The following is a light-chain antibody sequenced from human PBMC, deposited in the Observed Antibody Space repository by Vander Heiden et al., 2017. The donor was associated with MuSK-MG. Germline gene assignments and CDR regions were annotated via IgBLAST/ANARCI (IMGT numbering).Light chain of an antibody. CDR2: ATS. CDR3: QQTDSTPPWT. Sequence: DIQVTQSTSSLSASIGDRVTITCRASRNISTYLNWYQHKPGQAPNLLIYATSTLQSGVPSRFSGSGSGTDFTLSISSRQPEDFATYFGQQTDSTPPWTFGQGTKGEIK. V-gene: IGKV1-39*01. CDR1: RNISTY. J-gene: IGKJ1*01.